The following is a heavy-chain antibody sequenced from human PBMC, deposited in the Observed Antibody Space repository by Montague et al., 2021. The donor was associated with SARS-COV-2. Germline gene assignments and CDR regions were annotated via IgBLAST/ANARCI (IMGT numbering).Heavy chain of an antibody. CDR1: GGSVYSNADHLNSDY. V-gene: IGHV4-39*01. CDR3: TGQRWRGRFDP. CDR2: VXXRGQT. D-gene: IGHD2-15*01. Sequence: SETLSLTCDVSGGSVYSNADHLNSDYWAWVRQSPGWGLEWIGSVXXRGQTWQNPSFRGRLTMSVDTAKNSVSLRLTSVTAADTAMYYCTGQRWRGRFDPWGLGTLVIVSS. J-gene: IGHJ5*02.